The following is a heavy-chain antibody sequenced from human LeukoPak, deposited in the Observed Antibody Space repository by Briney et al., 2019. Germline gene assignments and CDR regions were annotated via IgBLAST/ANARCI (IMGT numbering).Heavy chain of an antibody. Sequence: PGGSLRLSCTVSGFTVCSNSMSWVRQAPGKGLEWVSFIYSGTIHYADSVKGRFTISRDNSKNTLYLQMNSLRAEDTAVYYCAKRGTVTTFGHCDYWGQGTLVTVSS. J-gene: IGHJ4*02. V-gene: IGHV3-53*01. CDR1: GFTVCSNS. CDR3: AKRGTVTTFGHCDY. CDR2: IYSGTI. D-gene: IGHD4-17*01.